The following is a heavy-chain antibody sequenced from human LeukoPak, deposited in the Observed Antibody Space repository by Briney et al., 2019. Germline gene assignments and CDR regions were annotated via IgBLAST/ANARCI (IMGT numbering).Heavy chain of an antibody. CDR3: AKIYDILPWCPEW. J-gene: IGHJ4*02. D-gene: IGHD3-9*01. Sequence: GGSLRLSCVESGFTFNLYGMHWVRQAPGNGLEWMAFIRYDGSNKYYADSVKGRFTISRDNSKDTLYLQVNSLRAEDTAVYYCAKIYDILPWCPEWWGQGTLVTVSS. CDR2: IRYDGSNK. CDR1: GFTFNLYG. V-gene: IGHV3-30*02.